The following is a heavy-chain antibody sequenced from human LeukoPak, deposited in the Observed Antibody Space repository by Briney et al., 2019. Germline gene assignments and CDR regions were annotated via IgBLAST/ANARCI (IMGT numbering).Heavy chain of an antibody. CDR1: GFTVSSNY. Sequence: PGGSLRLSCAASGFTVSSNYMSWVRQAPGKGLEWVSVIYSGGSTYYADSVRGRFIISRDNSKNTLYLQMNSLRAEDTAVYYCARAGQYYFDYWGREPWSPSPQ. J-gene: IGHJ4*02. CDR3: ARAGQYYFDY. CDR2: IYSGGST. D-gene: IGHD4-11*01. V-gene: IGHV3-53*01.